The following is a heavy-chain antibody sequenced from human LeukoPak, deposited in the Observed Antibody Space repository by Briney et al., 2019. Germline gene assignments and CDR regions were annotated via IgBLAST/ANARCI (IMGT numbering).Heavy chain of an antibody. Sequence: GRSLRLSCAASGFTFSSYAMHWVRQAPGKGLEWVAVISHDGSNKYYADSVKGRFTISRDNSKNTLYLQMNGLRAEDTAVYYCARLGSSWSSDYWGQGTLVTVSS. J-gene: IGHJ4*02. CDR1: GFTFSSYA. CDR3: ARLGSSWSSDY. CDR2: ISHDGSNK. D-gene: IGHD6-13*01. V-gene: IGHV3-30*04.